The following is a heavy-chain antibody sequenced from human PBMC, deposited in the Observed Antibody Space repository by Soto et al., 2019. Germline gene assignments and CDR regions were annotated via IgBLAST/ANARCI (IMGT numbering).Heavy chain of an antibody. CDR3: AKPRATSYYYXYDMDV. CDR2: LICSGSST. Sequence: GSLRLSCAASGFTFSSYAMNWVRQAPGMGLELVSALICSGSSTYYADSVQGRFTISRDNSKNTLYLQMNGLRAEDTAVYYCAKPRATSYYYXYDMDVWGKGTXVXV. J-gene: IGHJ6*04. V-gene: IGHV3-23*01. CDR1: GFTFSSYA.